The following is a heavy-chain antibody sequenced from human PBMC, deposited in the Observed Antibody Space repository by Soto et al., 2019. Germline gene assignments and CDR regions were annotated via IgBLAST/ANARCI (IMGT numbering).Heavy chain of an antibody. CDR2: RSYDGSSK. CDR1: GFTFNNYV. D-gene: IGHD1-26*01. CDR3: ARVVGGTTTYSYYGLDV. J-gene: IGHJ6*02. Sequence: SLRLSCAASGFTFNNYVMHWVRQAPGKGLEWVALRSYDGSSKYSADSVKGRFTISRDNSKNTLYLQMSSLRVEDTALYFCARVVGGTTTYSYYGLDVWGQGTTVTASS. V-gene: IGHV3-30-3*01.